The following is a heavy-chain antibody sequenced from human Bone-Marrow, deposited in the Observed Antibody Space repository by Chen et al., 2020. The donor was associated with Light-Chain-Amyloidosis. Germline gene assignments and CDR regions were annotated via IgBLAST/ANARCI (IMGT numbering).Heavy chain of an antibody. CDR2: IYPDESDA. J-gene: IGHJ4*02. D-gene: IGHD5-12*01. CDR1: GYTFPNYW. V-gene: IGHV5-51*01. Sequence: EVQLEQSGPEVKKPGESLKISCKGSGYTFPNYWIGWVRQMPGKGLEWMGVIYPDESDARYSQSFEGQVTISADKSIANAYLQWRSLKASDTAMYYCARRRDGYNFDYWGQGTLVTVSS. CDR3: ARRRDGYNFDY.